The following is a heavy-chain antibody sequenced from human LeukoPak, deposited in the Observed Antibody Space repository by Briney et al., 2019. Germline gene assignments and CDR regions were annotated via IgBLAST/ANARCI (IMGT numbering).Heavy chain of an antibody. V-gene: IGHV1-3*02. CDR3: ARGGKGVRYYGMDV. J-gene: IGHJ6*02. Sequence: ASVKVSCKASGYTFTSYAMHWVRQAPGQRLEWMGWSNAGNGNTKYSQEFQGRVTITRDTSASTAYMELSSMRSEDMAVYYCARGGKGVRYYGMDVWGQGTTVTVSS. CDR2: SNAGNGNT. D-gene: IGHD3-16*02. CDR1: GYTFTSYA.